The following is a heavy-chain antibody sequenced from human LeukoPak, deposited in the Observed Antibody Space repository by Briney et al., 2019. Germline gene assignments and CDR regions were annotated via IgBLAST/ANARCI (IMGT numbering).Heavy chain of an antibody. Sequence: GGSLRLSCVASGFTFSDYYMSWIRQAPGKGLEWVSYIPSTSSYTSYADSVKGRFTISRDNAKNSLYLQMNSLRAEDTAVYYCARAANTAAGTPTLALDYWGQGTLLTVSS. CDR2: IPSTSSYT. J-gene: IGHJ4*02. CDR1: GFTFSDYY. V-gene: IGHV3-11*05. D-gene: IGHD6-13*01. CDR3: ARAANTAAGTPTLALDY.